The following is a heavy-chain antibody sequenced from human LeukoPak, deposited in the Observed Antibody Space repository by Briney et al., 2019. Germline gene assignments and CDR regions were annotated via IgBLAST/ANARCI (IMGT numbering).Heavy chain of an antibody. V-gene: IGHV3-9*01. D-gene: IGHD3-10*02. CDR1: GFTFDDYA. CDR2: ISWNSGGI. J-gene: IGHJ6*04. CDR3: AELGITMIGGV. Sequence: PGGSLRLSCAASGFTFDDYAMHWGRQAPGKGLEWVSGISWNSGGIGYADSVKGRFTIPRDNAKNSLYLQMNRLRAEDPAVYYCAELGITMIGGVWGKGTTVTISS.